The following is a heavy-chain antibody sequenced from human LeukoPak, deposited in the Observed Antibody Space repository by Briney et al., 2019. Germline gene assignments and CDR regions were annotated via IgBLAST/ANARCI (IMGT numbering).Heavy chain of an antibody. D-gene: IGHD1-26*01. J-gene: IGHJ4*02. V-gene: IGHV3-30-3*01. Sequence: PGGSLRLSCAASGFTFSDYAMHWVRQAPGKGLEWVAVISYDGSNKFYADSVKGRFTIIRDNSKKPLYMQTNRRRGADTGVYFCARGNSGIHFDYWGQGTLDSVSS. CDR1: GFTFSDYA. CDR2: ISYDGSNK. CDR3: ARGNSGIHFDY.